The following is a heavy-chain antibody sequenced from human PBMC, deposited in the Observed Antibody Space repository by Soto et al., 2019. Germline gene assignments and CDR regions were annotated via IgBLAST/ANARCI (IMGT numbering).Heavy chain of an antibody. Sequence: SETLSLTCSVYGGSSRAYHWSWIRQSPGEGPEWVGEISYSGSLNYNPSLKGRVAVSLDTSTNHFSLTMTSVTAADTAIYFCAGGPRYWSFALWGRGTLVTVSS. CDR2: ISYSGSL. CDR1: GGSSRAYH. J-gene: IGHJ2*01. V-gene: IGHV4-34*01. CDR3: AGGPRYWSFAL.